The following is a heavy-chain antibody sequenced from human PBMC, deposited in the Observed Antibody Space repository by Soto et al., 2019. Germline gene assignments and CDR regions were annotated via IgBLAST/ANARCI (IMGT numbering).Heavy chain of an antibody. V-gene: IGHV3-15*01. Sequence: EVQLVESGGGFVQPGGSLRLSCVASRFSFTNAWMSWVRQAPGKGPEWVGRIKSKTDGGTADYAAPVKGRFTISRDDSQNTLYLHMDSRKTEDTALYHCSTDIGIYGLDMWGQGTTVTVSS. J-gene: IGHJ6*02. D-gene: IGHD1-26*01. CDR1: RFSFTNAW. CDR3: STDIGIYGLDM. CDR2: IKSKTDGGTA.